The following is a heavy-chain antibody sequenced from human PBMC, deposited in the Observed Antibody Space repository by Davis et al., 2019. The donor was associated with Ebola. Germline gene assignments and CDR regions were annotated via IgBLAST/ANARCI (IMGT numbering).Heavy chain of an antibody. CDR3: ARDFTYSSSWYIGYGMDV. J-gene: IGHJ6*02. Sequence: GGSLRLSCGASKFTSWMSWVRQAPGKGLEWVANIKQDGSEKYYVDSVKGRFTISRDNAKNSLYLQMNSLRAEDTAVYYCARDFTYSSSWYIGYGMDVWGQGTTVTVSS. V-gene: IGHV3-7*01. CDR1: KFTSW. D-gene: IGHD6-13*01. CDR2: IKQDGSEK.